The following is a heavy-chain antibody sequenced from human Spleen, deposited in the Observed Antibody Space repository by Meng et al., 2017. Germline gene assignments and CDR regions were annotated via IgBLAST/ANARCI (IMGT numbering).Heavy chain of an antibody. CDR1: RYTLTSDG. D-gene: IGHD6-25*01. CDR3: ARDEDISAAGKLFGDY. Sequence: QGRLVQSGAEVKKPGASVKVSCNASRYTLTSDGFSWVRQAPGQGLEWMGWINRYSGNTDYAQKFQGRVTMTTDTSTSTAYMELTSLRSDDTAMYYCARDEDISAAGKLFGDYRGQGTLVTVSS. J-gene: IGHJ4*02. V-gene: IGHV1-18*01. CDR2: INRYSGNT.